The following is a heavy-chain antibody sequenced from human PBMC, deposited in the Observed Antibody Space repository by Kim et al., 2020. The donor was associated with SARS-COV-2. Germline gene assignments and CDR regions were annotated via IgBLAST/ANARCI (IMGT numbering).Heavy chain of an antibody. CDR3: ARRALGYCSSTRCYEAFDI. CDR1: GGSISSYY. D-gene: IGHD2-2*01. CDR2: SYYSGST. V-gene: IGHV4-59*08. Sequence: SETLSLTCTVSGGSISSYYWSWIRQPPGKGLEWIGYSYYSGSTNYNPSLKSRVTISVDTSKNQFSLKLSSVTAADTAVYYCARRALGYCSSTRCYEAFDIWGQGTMVTVSS. J-gene: IGHJ3*02.